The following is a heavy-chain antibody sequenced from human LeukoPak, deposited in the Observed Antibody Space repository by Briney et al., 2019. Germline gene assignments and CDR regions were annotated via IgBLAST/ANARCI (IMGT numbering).Heavy chain of an antibody. J-gene: IGHJ4*02. Sequence: GGSLRLSCAGSGFTFSSNGVTWVRQAPGRGLEWVSAIGGRAGGTYYADSVKGRFTISRDNAKNSLYLQMNSLRAEDTAVYYCARDRRPYYYDSSGYYIDYWGQGTLVTVSS. CDR1: GFTFSSNG. CDR2: IGGRAGGT. CDR3: ARDRRPYYYDSSGYYIDY. D-gene: IGHD3-22*01. V-gene: IGHV3-23*01.